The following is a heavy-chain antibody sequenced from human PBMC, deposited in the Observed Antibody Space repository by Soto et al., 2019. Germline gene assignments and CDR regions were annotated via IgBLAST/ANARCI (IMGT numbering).Heavy chain of an antibody. CDR3: ARFFGKAFGV. Sequence: QLQLQESGPCLVKPSETVSLTCSVSGGSISTDSYNWDWIRQYPGKGLEWIGTIYYDGTPSYNPSLKSQVTSSVDTSRNHFSLKVKSVTAADTAMYYCARFFGKAFGVWGQGTMVKVSS. CDR1: GGSISTDSYN. V-gene: IGHV4-39*02. D-gene: IGHD3-3*01. J-gene: IGHJ3*01. CDR2: IYYDGTP.